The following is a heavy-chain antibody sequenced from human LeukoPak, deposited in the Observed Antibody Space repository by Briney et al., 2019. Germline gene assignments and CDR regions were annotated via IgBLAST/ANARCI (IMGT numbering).Heavy chain of an antibody. D-gene: IGHD7-27*01. J-gene: IGHJ4*02. Sequence: GASMKVSCKASGGTFSSYAVTWVRQAPGQGLEWMGGIIPISGTADYAQKFQGRVTITTDASTTTAYLELSSLTSEDTAVYYCARENVRQLGIDYWGQGTLVTVSS. CDR1: GGTFSSYA. V-gene: IGHV1-69*05. CDR3: ARENVRQLGIDY. CDR2: IIPISGTA.